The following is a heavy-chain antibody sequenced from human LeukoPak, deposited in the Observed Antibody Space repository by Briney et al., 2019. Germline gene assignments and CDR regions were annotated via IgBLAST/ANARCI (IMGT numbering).Heavy chain of an antibody. Sequence: GGSLRLSCAASGFTFSTYNMNWVRQAPGKGLEWVSSISSSSSYIYYADSVKGRFTISRDNAKNSLYLQMNSLRAEDTAVYYCAELGITMIGGVWGKGTTVSVSS. CDR3: AELGITMIGGV. V-gene: IGHV3-21*01. J-gene: IGHJ6*04. CDR2: ISSSSSYI. D-gene: IGHD3-10*02. CDR1: GFTFSTYN.